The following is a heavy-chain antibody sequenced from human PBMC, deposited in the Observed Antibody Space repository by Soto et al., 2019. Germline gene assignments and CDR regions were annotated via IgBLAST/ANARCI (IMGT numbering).Heavy chain of an antibody. CDR1: SGSISSTIYS. CDR2: IFYSGST. CDR3: ARQCRGVTCHWFVP. Sequence: SETLSLTCTVSSGSISSTIYSWDWIRQPPGKGLEWIGSIFYSGSTYYNPSLKSRVTISVDTSKNQFPLTLTSVTAADTAVYYCARQCRGVTCHWFVPWGQRTLVPVSS. J-gene: IGHJ5*02. V-gene: IGHV4-39*01. D-gene: IGHD2-15*01.